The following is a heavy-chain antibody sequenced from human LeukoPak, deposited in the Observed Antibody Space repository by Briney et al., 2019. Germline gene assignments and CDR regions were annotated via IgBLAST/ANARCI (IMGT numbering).Heavy chain of an antibody. CDR1: GYTFTSYD. J-gene: IGHJ6*02. D-gene: IGHD4-17*01. V-gene: IGHV1-8*01. CDR3: ARVYPGDDRHYYYYYGMDV. CDR2: MNPNSGNT. Sequence: ASVKVSCKASGYTFTSYDINWVRQATGQGLEWMRWMNPNSGNTGYAQKFQGRVTMTRNTSISTAYMELSSLRSEDTAVYYCARVYPGDDRHYYYYYGMDVWGQGTTVTVSS.